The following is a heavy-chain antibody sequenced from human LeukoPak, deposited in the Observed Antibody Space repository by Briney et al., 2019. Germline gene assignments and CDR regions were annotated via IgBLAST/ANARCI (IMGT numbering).Heavy chain of an antibody. CDR2: IYNSGST. CDR1: GGSISSYY. Sequence: SETLSLTCTVSGGSISSYYWSWIRQPPGKGLDWIGYIYNSGSTYYNPSLKSRVTMSVDTSKNQFSLKLSSVTAADTAVYYCATTARNDYGDYRPYAYFDLWGRGTLVTVSS. V-gene: IGHV4-59*12. J-gene: IGHJ2*01. CDR3: ATTARNDYGDYRPYAYFDL. D-gene: IGHD4-17*01.